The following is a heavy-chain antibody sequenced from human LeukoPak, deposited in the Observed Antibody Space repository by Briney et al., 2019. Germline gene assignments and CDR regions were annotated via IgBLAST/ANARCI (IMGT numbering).Heavy chain of an antibody. CDR2: IKPDGSEK. Sequence: PGGSLRLSCSASGFNFNNHYMSWVRQAPGKGLECVAKIKPDGSEKYYVDSVKGRLTISRDNSKNSLFLHLNSLRAEDTAVYYCVREIWWRFDYWGQGSLVTVSS. CDR1: GFNFNNHY. CDR3: VREIWWRFDY. V-gene: IGHV3-7*01. J-gene: IGHJ4*02. D-gene: IGHD5-12*01.